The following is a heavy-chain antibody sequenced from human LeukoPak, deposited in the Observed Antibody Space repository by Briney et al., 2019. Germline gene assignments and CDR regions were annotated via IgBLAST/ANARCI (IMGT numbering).Heavy chain of an antibody. CDR3: ASRLVTPSYYFDY. D-gene: IGHD3-9*01. V-gene: IGHV4-39*07. CDR2: IYYSGST. Sequence: SETLSLTCTVSGGSISSSSYYWGWIRQPPGKGLEWIGSIYYSGSTYYNPSLKSRVTISVDTSKNQFSLKLSSVTAADTAVYYCASRLVTPSYYFDYWGQGTLVTVSS. CDR1: GGSISSSSYY. J-gene: IGHJ4*02.